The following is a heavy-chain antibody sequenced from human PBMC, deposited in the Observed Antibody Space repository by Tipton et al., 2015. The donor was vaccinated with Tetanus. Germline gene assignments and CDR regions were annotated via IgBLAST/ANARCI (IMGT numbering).Heavy chain of an antibody. Sequence: SLRLSCAATGFTFNIFGMSWVRQAPGKGLEWVSAMSGSGGATYYADSVRGRFTISRDSSKHTLYLQMNSLSAEDTAVYYCAKGPPDYYNWNYFDYWGQGTLVTVSS. CDR2: MSGSGGAT. J-gene: IGHJ4*02. CDR1: GFTFNIFG. D-gene: IGHD1-20*01. V-gene: IGHV3-23*01. CDR3: AKGPPDYYNWNYFDY.